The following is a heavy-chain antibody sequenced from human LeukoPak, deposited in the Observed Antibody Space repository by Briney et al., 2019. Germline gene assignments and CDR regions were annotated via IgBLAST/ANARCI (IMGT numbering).Heavy chain of an antibody. CDR2: INHSGST. CDR1: GGAFSGYY. Sequence: KPSETPSLTCAVHGGAFSGYYWSWLPQPPGKGLEWIGEINHSGSTNYNPSLKSRVTISVDTSKNQFSLKLSSVTAADTAVYYCATLPYYYDSSDYWGQGTLVTVSS. J-gene: IGHJ4*02. D-gene: IGHD3-22*01. V-gene: IGHV4-34*01. CDR3: ATLPYYYDSSDY.